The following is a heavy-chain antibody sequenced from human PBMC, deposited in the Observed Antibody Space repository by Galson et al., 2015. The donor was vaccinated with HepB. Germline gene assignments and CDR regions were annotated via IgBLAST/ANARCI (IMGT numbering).Heavy chain of an antibody. CDR3: AKGIAAAGVFDP. V-gene: IGHV3-23*01. Sequence: SLRLSCAASGFTFSSYAMSWVRQAPGKGLEWVSAISGSGGSTYYADSVKGRFTISRDNSKNTLYLQMNSLRAEDTAVYYCAKGIAAAGVFDPWGQGTLVTVSS. CDR1: GFTFSSYA. J-gene: IGHJ5*02. D-gene: IGHD6-13*01. CDR2: ISGSGGST.